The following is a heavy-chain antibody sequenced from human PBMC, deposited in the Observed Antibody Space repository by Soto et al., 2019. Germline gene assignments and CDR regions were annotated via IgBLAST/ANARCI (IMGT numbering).Heavy chain of an antibody. CDR1: GLTFSSYG. V-gene: IGHV3-30*18. D-gene: IGHD2-15*01. CDR3: AKIQLTNYCSGGSCYPDAFDI. CDR2: ISYDGSNK. J-gene: IGHJ3*02. Sequence: GGSLRLSCAASGLTFSSYGMHWVRQAPGKGLEWVAVISYDGSNKYYADSVKGRFTISRDNSKNTLYLQMNSLRAEDTAVYYCAKIQLTNYCSGGSCYPDAFDIWGQGTMVTVSS.